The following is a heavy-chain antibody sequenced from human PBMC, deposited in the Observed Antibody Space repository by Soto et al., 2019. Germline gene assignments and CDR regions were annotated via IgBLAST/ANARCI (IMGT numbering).Heavy chain of an antibody. CDR3: AREVGIVATLFENYYYYGMDV. CDR1: GGTFSSYA. CDR2: IIPIFGTA. V-gene: IGHV1-69*13. D-gene: IGHD5-12*01. Sequence: SVKVSCKASGGTFSSYAISWVRQAPGQGLEWMGGIIPIFGTANYAQKFQGRVTITADESTSTAYMELSSLRSEDTAVYYCAREVGIVATLFENYYYYGMDVWGQGTTVTVSS. J-gene: IGHJ6*02.